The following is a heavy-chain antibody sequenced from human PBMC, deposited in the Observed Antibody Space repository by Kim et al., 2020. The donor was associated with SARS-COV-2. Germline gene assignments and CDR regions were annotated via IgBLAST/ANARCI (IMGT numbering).Heavy chain of an antibody. CDR1: GYTFTSYG. Sequence: ASVKVSCKASGYTFTSYGISWVRQAPGQGLEWMGWISAYNGNTNYAQKLQGRVTMTTDTSTSTAYMELRSLRSDDTAVYYCARSGCSSTSCYYSPFDYWGQGTLVTVSS. CDR3: ARSGCSSTSCYYSPFDY. J-gene: IGHJ4*02. V-gene: IGHV1-18*01. CDR2: ISAYNGNT. D-gene: IGHD2-2*01.